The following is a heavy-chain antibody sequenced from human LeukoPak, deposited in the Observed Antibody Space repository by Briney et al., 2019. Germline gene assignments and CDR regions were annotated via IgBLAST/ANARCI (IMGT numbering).Heavy chain of an antibody. V-gene: IGHV4-39*01. D-gene: IGHD3-10*01. CDR1: GGSVRSGNYY. CDR3: ARHAITEFRGKGFGWFDP. J-gene: IGHJ5*02. CDR2: ISYSGNT. Sequence: PSETLSLTCTVPGGSVRSGNYYWGWIRQPPGKGLEWIGTISYSGNTYYNPSLKSRGTISVVTSKNQFSLKLTSVTAADTAVYYCARHAITEFRGKGFGWFDPWGQGILVTVSS.